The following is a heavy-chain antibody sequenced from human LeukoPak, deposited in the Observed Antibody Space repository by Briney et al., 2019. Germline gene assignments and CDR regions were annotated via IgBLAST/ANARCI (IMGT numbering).Heavy chain of an antibody. D-gene: IGHD3-16*02. Sequence: SETLSLTCAVSGGSISSYYWSWIRQPLGKGLEWIAYIYYSGSTHHNPSLKSRVTISVDTSKNQFSLKLGSVTAADTAVYYCARYVWGSYPTFEDYWGQGTLVTVSS. V-gene: IGHV4-59*01. CDR1: GGSISSYY. CDR2: IYYSGST. CDR3: ARYVWGSYPTFEDY. J-gene: IGHJ4*02.